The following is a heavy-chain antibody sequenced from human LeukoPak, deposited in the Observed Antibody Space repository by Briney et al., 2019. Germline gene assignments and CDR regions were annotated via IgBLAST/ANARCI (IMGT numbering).Heavy chain of an antibody. CDR3: ARSNTIFGVVIGAAYYYMDV. CDR1: GGSISSGGYY. V-gene: IGHV4-30-2*01. CDR2: IYHSGST. J-gene: IGHJ6*03. D-gene: IGHD3-3*01. Sequence: SETLSLTCTVSGGSISSGGYYWSWIRQPPGKGLEWIGYIYHSGSTYYNPSLKSRVTISVDRSKNQFSLKLSSVTAADTAVYYCARSNTIFGVVIGAAYYYMDVWGKGTTVTVSS.